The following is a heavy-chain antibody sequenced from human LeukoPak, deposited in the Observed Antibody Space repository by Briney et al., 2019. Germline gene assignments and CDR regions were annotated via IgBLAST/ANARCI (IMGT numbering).Heavy chain of an antibody. D-gene: IGHD6-19*01. CDR1: GGSICSGSYY. CDR3: ARAGGSVGWYGTIDH. CDR2: IYSSGST. Sequence: SETLSLTCTVSGGSICSGSYYWGWLRQPAGKGLEWIGHIYSSGSTSYNPSLQSRVTISVDTSKHQFSLEVTSVTAADTAVYYCARAGGSVGWYGTIDHWGQGTLVTVSS. V-gene: IGHV4-61*09. J-gene: IGHJ4*02.